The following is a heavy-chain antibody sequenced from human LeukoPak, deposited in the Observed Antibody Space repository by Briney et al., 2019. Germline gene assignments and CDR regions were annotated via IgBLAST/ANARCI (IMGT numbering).Heavy chain of an antibody. CDR2: IYYSGST. D-gene: IGHD2-21*01. CDR1: GGSIRSYY. V-gene: IGHV4-59*01. J-gene: IGHJ4*02. Sequence: SETLSLTCTVSGGSIRSYYWSWIRQPPGKGLEWIGYIYYSGSTNYNPSLKSRVTISVDTSKNQFSLKLSSVTAADTAVYYCARDPRQELWTPVFDYWGQGTLVTVSS. CDR3: ARDPRQELWTPVFDY.